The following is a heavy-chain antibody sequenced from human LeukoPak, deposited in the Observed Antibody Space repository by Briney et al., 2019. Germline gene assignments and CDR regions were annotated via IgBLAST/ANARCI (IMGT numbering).Heavy chain of an antibody. D-gene: IGHD3-10*01. CDR1: GFTFSSYA. J-gene: IGHJ6*02. CDR3: ARDQVSGYYYGMDV. V-gene: IGHV3-30*04. CDR2: ISYDGSNK. Sequence: GRSLRLSCAASGFTFSSYAMHWVRQAPGKGLEWVAVISYDGSNKYYADSVKGRFTISRDNSKNTPYLQMNSLRAEDTAVYYCARDQVSGYYYGMDVWGQGTTVTVSS.